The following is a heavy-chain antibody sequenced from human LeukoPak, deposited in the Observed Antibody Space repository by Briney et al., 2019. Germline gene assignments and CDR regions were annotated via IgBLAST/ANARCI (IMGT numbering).Heavy chain of an antibody. D-gene: IGHD2-15*01. CDR2: IIHIFGTA. CDR3: ARGPTWYYFDY. Sequence: SVKVSCKASGGTFSSYAISWVRQAPGQGLEWMGGIIHIFGTANYAQKFQGRVTITADKSTSTAYMELSSLRSEDTAVYYCARGPTWYYFDYWGQGTLVTVSS. CDR1: GGTFSSYA. J-gene: IGHJ4*02. V-gene: IGHV1-69*06.